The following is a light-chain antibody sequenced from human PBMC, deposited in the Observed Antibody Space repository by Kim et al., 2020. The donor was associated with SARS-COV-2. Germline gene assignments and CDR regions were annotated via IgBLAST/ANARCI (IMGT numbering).Light chain of an antibody. CDR1: QDISKY. Sequence: ASVGDRVTITCRASQDISKYLDWYQQKPSKAPKLLIYDASNLERGVPSRFSGRGSGTDFTLTISSLQPEDIATYYCQQYDNLPLTFGQGTRLEIK. CDR2: DAS. CDR3: QQYDNLPLT. V-gene: IGKV1-33*01. J-gene: IGKJ5*01.